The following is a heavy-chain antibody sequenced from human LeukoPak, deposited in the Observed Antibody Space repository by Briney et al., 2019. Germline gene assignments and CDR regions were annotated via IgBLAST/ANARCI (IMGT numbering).Heavy chain of an antibody. CDR2: IKQDGSEK. D-gene: IGHD2-2*01. CDR3: ARDPFSYFCSSTSCYPDAFDI. Sequence: GGSLRLSCAASGFTFSSYWMSWVHQAPGKGLEWVANIKQDGSEKYYVDSVKGRFTISRDNAKNSLYLQMNSLRAEDTAVYYCARDPFSYFCSSTSCYPDAFDIWGQGTMVTVSS. V-gene: IGHV3-7*01. J-gene: IGHJ3*02. CDR1: GFTFSSYW.